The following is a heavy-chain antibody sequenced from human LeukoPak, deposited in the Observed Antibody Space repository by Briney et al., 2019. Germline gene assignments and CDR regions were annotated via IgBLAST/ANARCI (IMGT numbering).Heavy chain of an antibody. J-gene: IGHJ4*02. D-gene: IGHD3-22*01. CDR1: GFTFTSYS. CDR2: ISGSGGST. V-gene: IGHV3-23*01. Sequence: GGSLRLSCAASGFTFTSYSMNWVRKAPGKGLEWVSSISGSGGSTHYADSVKGRFTISRDKTKNTLYLQMNSLGAEDTAVYYCAKSAYYDASGYYREYYFDYWGQGTLVTVSS. CDR3: AKSAYYDASGYYREYYFDY.